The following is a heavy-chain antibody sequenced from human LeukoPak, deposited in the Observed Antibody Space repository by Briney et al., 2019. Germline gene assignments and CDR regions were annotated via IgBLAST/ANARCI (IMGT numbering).Heavy chain of an antibody. CDR2: ISAYNGNT. V-gene: IGHV1-18*01. CDR3: ARGGDIVVVPAAIKFDY. D-gene: IGHD2-2*02. Sequence: ASVKVSCKASGYTFTSYGISWVRQAPGQGLEWMGWISAYNGNTSYAQKLQGRVTMTTDTSTSTPYMELRSLRSDDTAVYYCARGGDIVVVPAAIKFDYWGQGTLVTVSS. J-gene: IGHJ4*02. CDR1: GYTFTSYG.